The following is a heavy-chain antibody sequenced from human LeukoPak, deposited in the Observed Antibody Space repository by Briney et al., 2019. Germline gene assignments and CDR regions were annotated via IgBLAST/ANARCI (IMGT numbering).Heavy chain of an antibody. CDR2: IYYSGST. Sequence: PSQTLSLTCSVSGGSISSGDYYWSWIRQPPGKGLEWIGYIYYSGSTYHNPSLKSRVIISVDTSENQFSLQLNSVTPEDMAVYYCARAVCSRSSCHFDYWGQGTLVTVSS. CDR3: ARAVCSRSSCHFDY. V-gene: IGHV4-30-4*01. CDR1: GGSISSGDYY. D-gene: IGHD2-2*01. J-gene: IGHJ4*02.